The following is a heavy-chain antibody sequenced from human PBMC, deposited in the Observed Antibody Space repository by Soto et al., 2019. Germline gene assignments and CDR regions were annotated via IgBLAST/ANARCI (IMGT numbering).Heavy chain of an antibody. CDR2: ISAYNGNT. J-gene: IGHJ5*02. CDR3: ARDVSPDYYDSSCYYPTPGWFDP. CDR1: GYTFTSYG. V-gene: IGHV1-18*01. Sequence: QVQLVQSGAEVKKPGASVQVSCKASGYTFTSYGISWVRQAPGQGLEWMGWISAYNGNTKYAQKLQGRVTMTTDTSTSTAYMELRSLRSDDTAVYYCARDVSPDYYDSSCYYPTPGWFDPWCQGTLVTVSS. D-gene: IGHD3-22*01.